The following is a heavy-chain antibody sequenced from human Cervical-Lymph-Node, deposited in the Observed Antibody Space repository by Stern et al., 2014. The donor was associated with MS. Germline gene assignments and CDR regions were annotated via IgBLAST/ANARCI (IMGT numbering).Heavy chain of an antibody. D-gene: IGHD2-2*02. CDR2: IYPGDSDT. CDR1: GYNFNTYW. J-gene: IGHJ5*02. Sequence: EVQLVESGAEVKKPGESLKISCKASGYNFNTYWIGWVRQMPGKGLEWMGIIYPGDSDTRYSPSFQGQVSISVVTSISTAYLQWSSLKASDTAMYYCARYGPPAVILAWFDPWGQGTLVTVSS. CDR3: ARYGPPAVILAWFDP. V-gene: IGHV5-51*03.